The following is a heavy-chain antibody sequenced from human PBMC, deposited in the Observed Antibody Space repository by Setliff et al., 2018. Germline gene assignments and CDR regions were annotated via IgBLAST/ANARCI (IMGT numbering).Heavy chain of an antibody. CDR3: AREQWLDPPGYYYMDV. V-gene: IGHV4-38-2*02. D-gene: IGHD6-19*01. J-gene: IGHJ6*03. CDR1: GYSISSGYI. CDR2: IYYSGST. Sequence: SETLSLTCTVSGYSISSGYIWGWIRQPPGKGLEWIGSIYYSGSTYYNPSLKSRVTMSIDTSKNQFSLKLNSVTAADMAVYYCAREQWLDPPGYYYMDVWAKGTTVTVSS.